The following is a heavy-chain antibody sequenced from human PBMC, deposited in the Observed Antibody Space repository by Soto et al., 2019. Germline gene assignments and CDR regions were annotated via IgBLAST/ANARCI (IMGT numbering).Heavy chain of an antibody. CDR3: ARSQGSSTSLEIYYYYYYGMDV. D-gene: IGHD2-2*01. Sequence: QVQLVQSGAEVKKPGSSVKVSCKASGGTFSSYAISWVRQAPGQGLEWMGGIIPISGTANYAQKFQGRVTMTADESTRTAYMELSRLRSEDTAVYYCARSQGSSTSLEIYYYYYYGMDVWGQGTKVTVSS. CDR1: GGTFSSYA. V-gene: IGHV1-69*01. J-gene: IGHJ6*02. CDR2: IIPISGTA.